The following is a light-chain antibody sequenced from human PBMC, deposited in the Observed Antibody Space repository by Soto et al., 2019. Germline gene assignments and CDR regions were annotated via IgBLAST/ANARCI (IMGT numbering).Light chain of an antibody. CDR1: TGAVTSGHY. V-gene: IGLV7-46*01. Sequence: QAVVTQEPSLTVSPGGTVTLTCGSSTGAVTSGHYPYWFQQKPGQAPRTLIYDTSNRHSWTPARFSGSLLGGKAALTLSGAQPEDEADYYCFFSYSGARPGVFGGGTKLTVL. CDR3: FFSYSGARPGV. J-gene: IGLJ2*01. CDR2: DTS.